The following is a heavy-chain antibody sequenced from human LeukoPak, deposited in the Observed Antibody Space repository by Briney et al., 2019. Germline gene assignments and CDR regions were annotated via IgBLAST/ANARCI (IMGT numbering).Heavy chain of an antibody. V-gene: IGHV4-38-2*02. J-gene: IGHJ4*02. D-gene: IGHD2-15*01. CDR2: IFHTGDV. CDR3: ARVVASTSIDS. CDR1: GYSINSGYF. Sequence: SETLSLTCTVSGYSINSGYFWGWVRQPPGKGPEWIGSIFHTGDVYYNPSLRSRVTVSVDTSRNQVSLKVTSVTAADTALYYCARVVASTSIDSWGQGILVTVSS.